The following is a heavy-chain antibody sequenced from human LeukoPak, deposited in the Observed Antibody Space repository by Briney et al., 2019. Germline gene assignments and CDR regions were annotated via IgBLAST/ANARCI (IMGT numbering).Heavy chain of an antibody. CDR3: ARDPYYYETNAFDI. CDR2: IYYSGST. J-gene: IGHJ3*02. D-gene: IGHD3-22*01. V-gene: IGHV4-61*01. CDR1: GGSISSSSYY. Sequence: SETLSLTCTVSGGSISSSSYYWGWIRQPPGKGLEWIGYIYYSGSTNYNPSLKSRVTISVDTSKNQFSLKLSSVTAADTAVYYWARDPYYYETNAFDIWGQGTMVTVSS.